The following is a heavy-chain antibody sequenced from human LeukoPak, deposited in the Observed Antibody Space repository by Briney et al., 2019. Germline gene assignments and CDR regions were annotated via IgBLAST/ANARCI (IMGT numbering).Heavy chain of an antibody. CDR3: ARAWGSRAFDF. Sequence: ASVKVSCKAFGYTFAGYYIHWVRQAPGQGLEWMGRTNPNSGGTDSAQKFQGRVTMTSDTSISTGYMELSRLTSDDTAVYYCARAWGSRAFDFWGQGTVVTVSS. J-gene: IGHJ3*01. CDR1: GYTFAGYY. CDR2: TNPNSGGT. D-gene: IGHD7-27*01. V-gene: IGHV1-2*02.